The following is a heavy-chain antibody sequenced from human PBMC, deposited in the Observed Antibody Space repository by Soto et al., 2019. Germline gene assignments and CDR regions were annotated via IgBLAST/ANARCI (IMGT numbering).Heavy chain of an antibody. D-gene: IGHD3-3*01. Sequence: SGPPLVNPTETLTLTCTVSGFSLSNARMGVSWIRQPPGKALEWLAHIFSNDEKSYSTSLKSRLTISKDTSKSQVVLTMTNMDPVDTATYYCARILGITIFGVVTKLVDYWGQGTLVTVSS. CDR3: ARILGITIFGVVTKLVDY. CDR2: IFSNDEK. V-gene: IGHV2-26*01. CDR1: GFSLSNARMG. J-gene: IGHJ4*02.